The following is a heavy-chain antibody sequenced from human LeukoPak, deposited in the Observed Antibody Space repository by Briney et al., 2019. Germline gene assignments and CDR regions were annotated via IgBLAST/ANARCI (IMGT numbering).Heavy chain of an antibody. V-gene: IGHV5-51*01. CDR3: ARDSSGYYYFDY. D-gene: IGHD3-22*01. J-gene: IGHJ4*02. Sequence: GESLKISCKASGYSFTSYYIGWVRPMPGKGLEWMGIIYPGDSDTRYSPSSQGQVTISADKSITTAYLQWSSLKASDTAMYYCARDSSGYYYFDYWGQGTLVTASS. CDR1: GYSFTSYY. CDR2: IYPGDSDT.